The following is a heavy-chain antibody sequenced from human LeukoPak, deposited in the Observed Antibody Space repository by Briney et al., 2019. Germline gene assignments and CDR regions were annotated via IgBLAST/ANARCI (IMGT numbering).Heavy chain of an antibody. CDR2: IIPIFGTA. V-gene: IGHV1-69*01. Sequence: ASVTLSFKASGGTFSIYAISWVRQAPGQGLEWVGGIIPIFGTASSAQKFQGRVTITADESTSTAYMELSSLRPEDTTVYYCAREEEYYDFSSGYQYYYYYMDVWGKGTTVTVSS. J-gene: IGHJ6*03. CDR3: AREEEYYDFSSGYQYYYYYMDV. CDR1: GGTFSIYA. D-gene: IGHD3-3*01.